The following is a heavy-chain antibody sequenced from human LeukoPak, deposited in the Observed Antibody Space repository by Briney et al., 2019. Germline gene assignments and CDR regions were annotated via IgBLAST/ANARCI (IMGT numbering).Heavy chain of an antibody. CDR2: MNPNSGNT. CDR1: GYTFTTSD. CDR3: ARAMDSGSYPEASYFDY. V-gene: IGHV1-8*01. Sequence: GASVKVSCKASGYTFTTSDINWVRQATGQGLEWMGWMNPNSGNTGYAQKFQGRVTMTRNTSISSAYMELSSLRSEDTAVYYCARAMDSGSYPEASYFDYWGQGTLVTVSS. D-gene: IGHD1-26*01. J-gene: IGHJ4*02.